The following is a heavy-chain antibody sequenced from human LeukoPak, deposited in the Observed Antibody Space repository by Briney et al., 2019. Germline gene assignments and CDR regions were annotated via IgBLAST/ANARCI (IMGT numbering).Heavy chain of an antibody. J-gene: IGHJ6*03. D-gene: IGHD2/OR15-2a*01. CDR1: GFTFSNYA. Sequence: GGSLRLSCTASGFTFSNYAMTSVRQAPGKGLEWGSSINGAASSTDYADSVKGRFTIPTDTSNTTVYLQMNSLRLQDTAVYHCERFYGTSFSSSTMDVWGRGTTVTASS. CDR2: INGAASST. CDR3: ERFYGTSFSSSTMDV. V-gene: IGHV3-23*01.